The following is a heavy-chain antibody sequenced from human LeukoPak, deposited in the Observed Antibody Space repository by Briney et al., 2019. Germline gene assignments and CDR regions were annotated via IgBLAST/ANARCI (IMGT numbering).Heavy chain of an antibody. CDR2: MSPNNDNT. CDR1: GGTFSSYA. J-gene: IGHJ5*02. CDR3: ARGLGIAAARDWFDP. D-gene: IGHD6-13*01. V-gene: IGHV1-8*02. Sequence: ASVKVSCKASGGTFSSYAISWVRQAPGQGLEWMGWMSPNNDNTGYAQKFQGRVTMTGNTSTNTAYMELRSLRSEDTAVYYCARGLGIAAARDWFDPWGPGTLVTVSS.